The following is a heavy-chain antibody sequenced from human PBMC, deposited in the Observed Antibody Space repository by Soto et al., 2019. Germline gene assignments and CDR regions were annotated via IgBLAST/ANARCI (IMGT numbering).Heavy chain of an antibody. D-gene: IGHD3-3*01. Sequence: EVQLLESGGGWVQPGGSLRLSCVASGFTFTSYAMSWVRQAPGKGLEWVSTISVSGYTTYYADSVKGRFTISRDSSRNTLYLQMNSLSADDTAVYFFAKDLWGGYFADWGQGNVVTVSS. J-gene: IGHJ4*02. V-gene: IGHV3-23*01. CDR1: GFTFTSYA. CDR2: ISVSGYTT. CDR3: AKDLWGGYFAD.